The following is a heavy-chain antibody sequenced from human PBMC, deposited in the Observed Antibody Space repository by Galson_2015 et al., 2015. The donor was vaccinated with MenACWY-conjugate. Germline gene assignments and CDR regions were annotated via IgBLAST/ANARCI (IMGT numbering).Heavy chain of an antibody. CDR2: IIPIFGTA. CDR3: ARDSDYDSSGYLVSVPFDP. CDR1: GGTFSSYA. D-gene: IGHD3-22*01. Sequence: SVKVSCKASGGTFSSYAISWVRQAPGQGLEWMGGIIPIFGTANYAQKFQGRVTITADKSTSTAYMELSSLRSEDTAVYYCARDSDYDSSGYLVSVPFDPWGQGTLVTVSS. V-gene: IGHV1-69*06. J-gene: IGHJ5*02.